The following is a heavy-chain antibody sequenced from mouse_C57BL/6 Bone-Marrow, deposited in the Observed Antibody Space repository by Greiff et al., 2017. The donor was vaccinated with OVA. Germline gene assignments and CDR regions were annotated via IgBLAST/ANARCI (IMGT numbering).Heavy chain of an antibody. D-gene: IGHD2-4*01. CDR3: ARSDYDYFDY. V-gene: IGHV5-17*01. CDR2: ISSGSSTI. J-gene: IGHJ2*01. CDR1: GFTFSDYG. Sequence: EVKLMESGGGLVKPGGSLKLSCAASGFTFSDYGMHWVRQAPEKGLEWVAYISSGSSTIYYADTVKGRFTISRDKAKNTLFLQMTSLRSEDTAMDYCARSDYDYFDYWCQGTTLTVSS.